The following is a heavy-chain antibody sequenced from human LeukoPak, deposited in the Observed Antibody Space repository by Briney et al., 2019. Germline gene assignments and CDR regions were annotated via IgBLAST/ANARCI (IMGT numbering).Heavy chain of an antibody. CDR2: ISGYNGNT. J-gene: IGHJ4*02. CDR1: GYTFTSYG. CDR3: ARAWNGCSDY. V-gene: IGHV1-18*01. Sequence: ASVKVSCTASGYTFTSYGMGWVRQAPGQGLEWMGWISGYNGNTNYAQKLQDRVTMTTDTSTSTAYMGLRSLRSDDTAVYYCARAWNGCSDYWGQGTLVTVSS. D-gene: IGHD4/OR15-4a*01.